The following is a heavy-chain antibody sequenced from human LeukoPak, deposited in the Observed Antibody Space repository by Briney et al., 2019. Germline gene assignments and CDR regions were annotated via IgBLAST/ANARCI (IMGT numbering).Heavy chain of an antibody. D-gene: IGHD6-19*01. Sequence: GGSLRLSCAASGFTFSSYSMNWVRQAPGKGLEWVSYISSSSSTIYYADSVKGRLTISRDNAKNSLYLQMNSLRAEDTAVYYCARERSAGYSSGWAFDYWGQGTLVTVSS. V-gene: IGHV3-48*04. J-gene: IGHJ4*02. CDR2: ISSSSSTI. CDR3: ARERSAGYSSGWAFDY. CDR1: GFTFSSYS.